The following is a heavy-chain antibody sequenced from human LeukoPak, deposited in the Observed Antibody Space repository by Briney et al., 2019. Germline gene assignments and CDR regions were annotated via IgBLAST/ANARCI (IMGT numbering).Heavy chain of an antibody. CDR2: LIAIFGTA. J-gene: IGHJ6*03. CDR3: ASDKKERYGEGYYYYYMDV. V-gene: IGHV1-69*05. CDR1: GGTFTSYG. Sequence: SVKVSFKASGGTFTSYGSSWVWHAPGQGLGRGGGLIAIFGTANYAQKFQGRVTLTTVASTSTDYMELSSLRSEDTAVYYCASDKKERYGEGYYYYYMDVWGKGTTVTVSS. D-gene: IGHD4-17*01.